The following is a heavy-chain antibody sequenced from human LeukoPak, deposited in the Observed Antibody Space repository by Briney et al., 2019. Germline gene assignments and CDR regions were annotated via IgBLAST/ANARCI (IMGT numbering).Heavy chain of an antibody. J-gene: IGHJ6*03. CDR1: GFTFSSYA. CDR2: ISGSGGST. CDR3: AKSPSSYYYYYMDV. V-gene: IGHV3-23*01. Sequence: PGGSLRLSCGASGFTFSSYAMSWVRQAPGKGLEWVSAISGSGGSTYYADSVKGRFTISRDNSKNTLYLQMNSLRAEDTAVYYCAKSPSSYYYYYMDVWGKGTTVTVSS.